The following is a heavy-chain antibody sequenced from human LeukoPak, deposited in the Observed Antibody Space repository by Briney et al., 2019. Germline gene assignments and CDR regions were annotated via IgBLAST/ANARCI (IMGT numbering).Heavy chain of an antibody. J-gene: IGHJ6*03. D-gene: IGHD6-19*01. V-gene: IGHV5-51*01. CDR1: GYRFTSYW. CDR2: IYPGDSDT. CDR3: ARLGYSSGAYYMVV. Sequence: GGSLKISFKGSGYRFTSYWIGLVRPRPGKGVGWMGIIYPGDSDTRYSPSFQGQITISADKSISTAYLPWSSLKASDTAMYYCARLGYSSGAYYMVVWGKGTTVTISS.